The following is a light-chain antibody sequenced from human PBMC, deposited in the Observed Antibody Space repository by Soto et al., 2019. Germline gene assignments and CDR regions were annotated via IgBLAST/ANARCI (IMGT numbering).Light chain of an antibody. J-gene: IGLJ1*01. V-gene: IGLV2-11*01. Sequence: QSVLTQPRSVSGSPGQSVTISCTGTSSDVGGYNYVSWYQQHPGKAPKLMIYDVNKRPSGVPDRFSGSKSGNTASLTVSGLQAEDEADYYCSSYAGSSNVFGTGTKVTVL. CDR2: DVN. CDR1: SSDVGGYNY. CDR3: SSYAGSSNV.